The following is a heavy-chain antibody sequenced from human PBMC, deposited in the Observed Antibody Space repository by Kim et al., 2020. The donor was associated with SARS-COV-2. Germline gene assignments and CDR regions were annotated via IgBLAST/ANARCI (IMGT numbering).Heavy chain of an antibody. Sequence: NQRGSTHYNSSPKSRVTISVDTSKNQFSLKLSSVIAADTGVYYCARGYSRWGQGTLVTVSS. CDR3: ARGYSR. D-gene: IGHD6-13*01. V-gene: IGHV4-34*01. CDR2: NQRGST. J-gene: IGHJ4*02.